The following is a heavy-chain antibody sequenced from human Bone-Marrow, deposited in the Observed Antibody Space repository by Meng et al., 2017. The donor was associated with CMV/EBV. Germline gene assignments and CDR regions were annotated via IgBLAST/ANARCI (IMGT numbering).Heavy chain of an antibody. CDR3: ASSDYGEH. CDR1: GFTFSSYR. D-gene: IGHD4-17*01. Sequence: EVQMVETGGXMVKPGGSLRLSCVASGFTFSSYRMNWVRQVPGKGLEWVSSITSTSSYIYYADSVKGRFTISRDNAKNSLYLQMNSLRAEDTAVYYCASSDYGEHWGQGTLVTVSS. V-gene: IGHV3-21*01. J-gene: IGHJ4*02. CDR2: ITSTSSYI.